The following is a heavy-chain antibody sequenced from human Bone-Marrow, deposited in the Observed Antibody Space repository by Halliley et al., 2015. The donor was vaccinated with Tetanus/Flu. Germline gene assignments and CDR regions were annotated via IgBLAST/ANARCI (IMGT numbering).Heavy chain of an antibody. CDR2: ISGSGDST. J-gene: IGHJ4*02. CDR3: AKGGGGICPGLRAYQ. Sequence: SLRLSCAASGFTFSSHAMSWVRQAPGKGLEWVSGISGSGDSTYYADSVKGRFTISRDNSKNTLYLQMNSLRAEDTAVYYCAKGGGGICPGLRAYQGGRGTLVTVSS. D-gene: IGHD2-2*01. V-gene: IGHV3-23*01. CDR1: GFTFSSHA.